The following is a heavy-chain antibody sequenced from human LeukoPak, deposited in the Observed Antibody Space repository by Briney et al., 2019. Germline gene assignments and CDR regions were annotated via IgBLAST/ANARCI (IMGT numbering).Heavy chain of an antibody. V-gene: IGHV3-74*01. Sequence: PGGSLRLSCAASGFKFSNHWMHWVRQSPGKGLVWVARINNDGSDTSHADSVEGRFTISRDNAENTLYLQMNSLRVGDTAMYFCARNNWGIDDWGQGTLVTVSS. CDR2: INNDGSDT. D-gene: IGHD7-27*01. J-gene: IGHJ4*02. CDR3: ARNNWGIDD. CDR1: GFKFSNHW.